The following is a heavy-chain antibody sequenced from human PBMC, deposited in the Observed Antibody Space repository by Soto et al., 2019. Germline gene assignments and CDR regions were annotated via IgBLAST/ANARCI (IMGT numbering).Heavy chain of an antibody. Sequence: GASVKVSCKASGYTFTSYVISWVRQAPGQGLEWMGWISAYNGNTNYAQKLQGRVTMTTDTSTSTAYMELRSLRSDDTAVYYCARSYSSGWHDAFDIWGQGTMVTVSS. CDR1: GYTFTSYV. CDR3: ARSYSSGWHDAFDI. D-gene: IGHD6-19*01. CDR2: ISAYNGNT. J-gene: IGHJ3*02. V-gene: IGHV1-18*01.